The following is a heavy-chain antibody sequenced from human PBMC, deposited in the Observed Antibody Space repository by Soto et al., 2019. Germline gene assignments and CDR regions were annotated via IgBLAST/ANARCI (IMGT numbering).Heavy chain of an antibody. CDR3: ARAEQGLVGIDY. CDR2: IIPIFGTA. CDR1: GGTFSSYA. J-gene: IGHJ4*02. Sequence: QVQLVQSGAAVKKPGSSVKVSCKASGGTFSSYAISWVLQAPGQGLEWMGGIIPIFGTANYAQKFQGRVTISADESTSSACMELSSLRSEDTAVYYCARAEQGLVGIDYWGQGTLVTVSS. V-gene: IGHV1-69*01. D-gene: IGHD6-19*01.